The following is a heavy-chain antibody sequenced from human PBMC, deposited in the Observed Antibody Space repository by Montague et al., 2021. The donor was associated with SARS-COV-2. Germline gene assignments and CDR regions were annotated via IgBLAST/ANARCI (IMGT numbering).Heavy chain of an antibody. J-gene: IGHJ5*02. V-gene: IGHV3-30*03. CDR3: ARDLSGRFDP. CDR2: FPADGRNI. CDR1: GFTFSYYG. Sequence: SLSLSWAASGFTFSYYGMFWVRQAPGEGPEWVAIFPADGRNIYYADSVKGRFTVSRDNSRDTLYLQMNSLRVEDTAMYYCARDLSGRFDPWGQGTLVTVSS.